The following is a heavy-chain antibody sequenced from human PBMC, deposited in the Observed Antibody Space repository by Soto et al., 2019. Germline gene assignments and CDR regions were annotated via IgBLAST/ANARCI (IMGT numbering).Heavy chain of an antibody. CDR3: ARDLGAFNYGSAYFDY. CDR2: IWYDGSNQ. V-gene: IGHV3-33*01. D-gene: IGHD3-10*01. J-gene: IGHJ4*02. CDR1: GFTFSTYG. Sequence: VGSLRLSCAPSGFTFSTYGMHWVRQAPGKGLEWVAVIWYDGSNQYYADSVKGRFTISRDNSKNMLYLQMNSLRAEDTAVYYCARDLGAFNYGSAYFDYWGQGTPVTVPQ.